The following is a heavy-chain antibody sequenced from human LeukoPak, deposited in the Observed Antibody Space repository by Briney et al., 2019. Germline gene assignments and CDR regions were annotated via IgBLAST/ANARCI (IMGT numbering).Heavy chain of an antibody. CDR2: ISYDGSNK. D-gene: IGHD2-21*02. V-gene: IGHV3-30-3*01. J-gene: IGHJ4*02. CDR3: ARGDIVVVTAMLDY. CDR1: GFTFRSYA. Sequence: PGRSLRLSCAASGFTFRSYAMHWVRQAPGKGLEWVAVISYDGSNKYYADSVKGRFTISRDNSKNTLYLQMNSLRAEDTAVYYCARGDIVVVTAMLDYWGQGTLVTVSS.